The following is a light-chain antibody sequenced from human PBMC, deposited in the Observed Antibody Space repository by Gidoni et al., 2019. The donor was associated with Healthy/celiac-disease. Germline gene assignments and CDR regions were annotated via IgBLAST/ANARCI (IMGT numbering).Light chain of an antibody. CDR1: QSVLYSSNNKNY. CDR3: QQYYSTPRS. V-gene: IGKV4-1*01. Sequence: DIVMTQSPDSLAVSLGERATINCKSSQSVLYSSNNKNYLAWYQQKPGQPPKLLIYWASTRESGVPDRFSGSGSGTDFTLTISSLQAEDVAVYYCQQYYSTPRSFGQXTKLEIK. CDR2: WAS. J-gene: IGKJ2*03.